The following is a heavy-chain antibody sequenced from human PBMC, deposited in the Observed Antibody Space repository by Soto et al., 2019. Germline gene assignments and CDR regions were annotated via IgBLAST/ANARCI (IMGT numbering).Heavy chain of an antibody. J-gene: IGHJ4*02. D-gene: IGHD2-21*02. CDR2: IYSGETT. CDR1: GFNVNSDY. V-gene: IGHV3-53*01. CDR3: TGDGRGLGRLSLFEY. Sequence: EVQLVESGGGLIHPGGSLRLSCAASGFNVNSDYMNWVRQTPGKGLEWVASIYSGETTYYADSVRGRFTISSDKSKNTLYFQLKSLRIEGTGGYYCTGDGRGLGRLSLFEYWGQGVLVTVSS.